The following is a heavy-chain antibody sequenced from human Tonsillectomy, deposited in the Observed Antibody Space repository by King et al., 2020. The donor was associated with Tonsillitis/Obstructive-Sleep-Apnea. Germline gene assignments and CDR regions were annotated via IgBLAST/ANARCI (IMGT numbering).Heavy chain of an antibody. CDR2: INHSGST. D-gene: IGHD2-2*01. Sequence: VQLQQWGAGLLKPSETLSLTCAVYGGSFSVYYWSWIRQPPGKGLEWIGEINHSGSTNYNPSLKSRVTISVDTSKNQFSLKLSSVTAADTAVYYCARSDSNIVVVPAADGLGAFDIWGQGTMVTVSS. CDR1: GGSFSVYY. CDR3: ARSDSNIVVVPAADGLGAFDI. J-gene: IGHJ3*02. V-gene: IGHV4-34*01.